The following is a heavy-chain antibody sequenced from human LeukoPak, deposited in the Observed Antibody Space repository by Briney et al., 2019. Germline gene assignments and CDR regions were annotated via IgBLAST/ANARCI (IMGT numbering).Heavy chain of an antibody. CDR2: ITSSSRTK. J-gene: IGHJ4*02. Sequence: PGGSLRLSCAASGFTFSIYSMNWVRQAPGKGLEWVSYITSSSRTKYYADSVKGRFIISRDNAKNSLYLQMNSLGAEDTAVYYCARHGDFWSGYYVDYWGQGTLVTVSS. CDR1: GFTFSIYS. CDR3: ARHGDFWSGYYVDY. D-gene: IGHD3-3*01. V-gene: IGHV3-48*01.